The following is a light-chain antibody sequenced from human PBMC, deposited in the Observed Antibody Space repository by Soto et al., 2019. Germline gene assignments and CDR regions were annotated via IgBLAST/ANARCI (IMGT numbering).Light chain of an antibody. CDR2: HAS. J-gene: IGKJ4*01. V-gene: IGKV3-11*01. Sequence: EIVLTQSPATLSLSPGERATLSCRASQSVSSYLAWYQQKPGQAPRLLIYHASNRATGIPARFSGSGSGTDFTLTISSLEPEGFAVYYCQQRSDLLTFGGGTKVQIK. CDR3: QQRSDLLT. CDR1: QSVSSY.